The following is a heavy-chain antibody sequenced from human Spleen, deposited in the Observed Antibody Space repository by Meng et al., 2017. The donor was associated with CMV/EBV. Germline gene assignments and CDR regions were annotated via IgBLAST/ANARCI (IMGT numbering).Heavy chain of an antibody. CDR2: IRYDGSNK. V-gene: IGHV3-30*02. J-gene: IGHJ1*01. Sequence: SYGMNWVRQAPGKGLEWVAFIRYDGSNKYYADSVKGRFTISRDNSKNTLYLQMHSLRAEDTAMYYCAKHDAYRDIVVEPTAISGPQHWGQGTLVTVSS. CDR3: AKHDAYRDIVVEPTAISGPQH. CDR1: SYG. D-gene: IGHD2-2*01.